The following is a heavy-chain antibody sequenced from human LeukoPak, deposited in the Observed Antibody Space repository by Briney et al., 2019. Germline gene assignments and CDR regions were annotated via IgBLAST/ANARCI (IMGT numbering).Heavy chain of an antibody. D-gene: IGHD6-19*01. CDR1: GYTFADYY. CDR3: ARDEDRSPLNAFDV. V-gene: IGHV1-2*02. CDR2: INPKSRGT. Sequence: ASVKVSCKASGYTFADYYIHWVRQAPGQGLEWMGWINPKSRGTNYAQKLQGRVTMTLDMSITTLYMELSRLTSDDTAVYYCARDEDRSPLNAFDVWGQGTMVTVSS. J-gene: IGHJ3*01.